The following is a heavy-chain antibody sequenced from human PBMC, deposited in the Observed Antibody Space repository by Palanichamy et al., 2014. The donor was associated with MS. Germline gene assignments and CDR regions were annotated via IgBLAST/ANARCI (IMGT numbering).Heavy chain of an antibody. J-gene: IGHJ4*02. V-gene: IGHV3-66*01. Sequence: EVQLVESGGGLVQPGGSLRLSCAASGFTVSSNYLSWVRQAPGKGLEWVSVIYGAATTSYADSVKGRFTISRDISKNTLYLQMNSLRAEDTAVYYCARDGGYHDAFDHWSQGTLVTVSS. CDR2: IYGAATT. CDR3: ARDGGYHDAFDH. CDR1: GFTVSSNY. D-gene: IGHD1-26*01.